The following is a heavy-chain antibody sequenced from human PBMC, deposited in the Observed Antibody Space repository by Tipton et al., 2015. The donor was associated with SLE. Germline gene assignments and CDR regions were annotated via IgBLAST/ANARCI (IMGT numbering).Heavy chain of an antibody. V-gene: IGHV1-69*13. D-gene: IGHD6-13*01. CDR1: GYTFTSYG. Sequence: QLVQSGAEVKKPGASVKVSCKASGYTFTSYGISWVRQAPGQGLEWMGGIIPIFGTANYAQKFQGRVTITADESTSTAYMELRSLRSEDTAVYFCARVIAGAGPPGENFQHWGQGTLVTVSS. CDR3: ARVIAGAGPPGENFQH. CDR2: IIPIFGTA. J-gene: IGHJ1*01.